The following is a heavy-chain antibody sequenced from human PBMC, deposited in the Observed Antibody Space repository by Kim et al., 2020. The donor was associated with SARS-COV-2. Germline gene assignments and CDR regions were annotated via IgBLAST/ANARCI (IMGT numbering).Heavy chain of an antibody. CDR3: ASLPALGYCSGGRCYHYFDY. CDR2: IIPIFGTA. V-gene: IGHV1-69*13. Sequence: SVKVSCKASGGTFSSYAISWVRQAPGQGLEWMGGIIPIFGTANYAQKFQGRVTITADESTSTAYMELSSLRSEDTAVYYCASLPALGYCSGGRCYHYFDYWGQGTLVTVSS. J-gene: IGHJ4*02. D-gene: IGHD2-15*01. CDR1: GGTFSSYA.